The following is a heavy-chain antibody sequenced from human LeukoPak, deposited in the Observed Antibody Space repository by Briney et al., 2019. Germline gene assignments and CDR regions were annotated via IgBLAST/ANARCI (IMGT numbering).Heavy chain of an antibody. J-gene: IGHJ5*02. Sequence: SETLSLTCTVSGGSISSSNYYWSWIRQPAGKGLEWIGRISTSGSTNYNPSLKSRVTMSVDTSKNQFSLKLSSVTAADTAVYYCARDLGGYDFWSGYYTWNWFDPWGQGTLVTVSS. CDR1: GGSISSSNYY. CDR2: ISTSGST. CDR3: ARDLGGYDFWSGYYTWNWFDP. V-gene: IGHV4-61*02. D-gene: IGHD3-3*01.